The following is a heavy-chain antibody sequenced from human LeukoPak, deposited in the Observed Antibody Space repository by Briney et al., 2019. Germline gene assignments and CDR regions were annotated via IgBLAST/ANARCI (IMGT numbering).Heavy chain of an antibody. CDR2: ISYDVSNK. CDR1: GFTFSSYG. CDR3: ARTKETFGSGWYFGYYYYGMDV. J-gene: IGHJ6*02. V-gene: IGHV3-30*03. D-gene: IGHD6-19*01. Sequence: PGGSLRLSCAASGFTFSSYGMHWVRQAPGKGLEWVAVISYDVSNKYYADSVKARFAISRDNSKNTLYLQMNSLRAEDTAVYYCARTKETFGSGWYFGYYYYGMDVWGQGTTVTVSS.